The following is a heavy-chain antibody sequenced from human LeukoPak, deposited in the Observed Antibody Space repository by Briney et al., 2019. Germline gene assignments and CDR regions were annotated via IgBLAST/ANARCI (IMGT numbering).Heavy chain of an antibody. CDR3: AREGLQVVRGVPDY. CDR2: INPNSGGT. Sequence: ASVKVSCKASGGTFSSYAISWVRQAPGQGLEWMGWINPNSGGTNYAQKFQGRVTMTRDTSISTAYMELSRLRSDDTAVYYCAREGLQVVRGVPDYWGQGTLVTVPS. CDR1: GGTFSSYA. J-gene: IGHJ4*02. V-gene: IGHV1-2*02. D-gene: IGHD3-10*01.